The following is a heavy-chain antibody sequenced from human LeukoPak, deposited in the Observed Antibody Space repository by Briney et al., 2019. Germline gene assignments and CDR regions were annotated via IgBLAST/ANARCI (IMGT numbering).Heavy chain of an antibody. J-gene: IGHJ4*02. CDR2: IYYSGST. CDR1: GGSINRSSYY. Sequence: SETLSLTCTVSGGSINRSSYYWGWIRQPPGKGLEWIGSIYYSGSTYYNPSLKSRVTISVDTSKNQFSLKLSSVTAADTAVYYCARHRRWLWDYWGQGTLVTVSS. D-gene: IGHD3-9*01. CDR3: ARHRRWLWDY. V-gene: IGHV4-39*01.